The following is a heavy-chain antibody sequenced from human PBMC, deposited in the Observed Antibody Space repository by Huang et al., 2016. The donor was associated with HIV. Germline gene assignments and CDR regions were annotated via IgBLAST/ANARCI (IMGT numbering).Heavy chain of an antibody. CDR1: GGSFKISG. CDR2: MLPMLWRA. CDR3: ASGASYEIWTPYYSGWHYSMDV. J-gene: IGHJ6*03. D-gene: IGHD3-9*01. V-gene: IGHV1-69*13. Sequence: QVHLVQSGAEVKKPGSSVRVSCTASGGSFKISGISWVRQAPGQGLEWLGGMLPMLWRANYAQKMSYRVTSTARESTTTVYMDLTSLRPEDTAVYYCASGASYEIWTPYYSGWHYSMDVWGEGTTVTVSS.